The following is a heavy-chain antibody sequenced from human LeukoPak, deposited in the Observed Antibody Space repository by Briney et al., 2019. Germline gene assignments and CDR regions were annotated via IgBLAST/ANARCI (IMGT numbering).Heavy chain of an antibody. J-gene: IGHJ4*02. CDR2: IKQDGSEK. V-gene: IGHV3-7*01. D-gene: IGHD6-13*01. CDR3: ARLSTSSWYVCDY. Sequence: GGSLRLSCAASGFSFSSYWMTWVRQAPGKGLEWVANIKQDGSEKYYVDSVMGRFTISRDNAKNSLYLQMNSLRAEDTAVYYCARLSTSSWYVCDYWGQGTLVTVSS. CDR1: GFSFSSYW.